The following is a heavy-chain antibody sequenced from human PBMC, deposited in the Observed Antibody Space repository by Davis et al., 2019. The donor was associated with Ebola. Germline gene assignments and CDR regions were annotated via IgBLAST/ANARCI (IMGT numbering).Heavy chain of an antibody. CDR3: ARHGLQWLAQQWFDP. V-gene: IGHV4-59*08. J-gene: IGHJ5*02. CDR1: GGSINSYY. CDR2: IYYSGST. Sequence: SETLSLTCAVSGGSINSYYWSWVRQPPGKGLEWIGYIYYSGSTEYNPSLKSRVAISVDTSKNQFSLKLSSVTAADTAVYYCARHGLQWLAQQWFDPWGQGTLVTVSS. D-gene: IGHD6-19*01.